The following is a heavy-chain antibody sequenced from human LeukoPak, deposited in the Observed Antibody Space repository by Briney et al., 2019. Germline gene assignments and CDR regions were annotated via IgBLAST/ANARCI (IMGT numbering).Heavy chain of an antibody. V-gene: IGHV1-18*01. CDR2: ISAYNGNT. CDR1: GYTFTSYG. CDR3: ARGGYSSGWYPHWFDP. D-gene: IGHD6-19*01. Sequence: GASVKVSCKASGYTFTSYGISWVRQAPGQGLEWMGWISAYNGNTNYAQKLQGRVTMTTDTSTSTAYMELRSLRSEDTAVYYCARGGYSSGWYPHWFDPWGQGTLVTVSS. J-gene: IGHJ5*02.